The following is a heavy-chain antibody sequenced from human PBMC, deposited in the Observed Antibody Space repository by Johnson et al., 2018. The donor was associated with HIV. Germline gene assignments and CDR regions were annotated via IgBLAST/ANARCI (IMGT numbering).Heavy chain of an antibody. CDR1: GFTFDDYG. CDR3: ARWRDYYDSSLGAFDI. J-gene: IGHJ3*02. Sequence: MQLVESGGGVVRPGGSLRLSCAASGFTFDDYGMSWVRQAPGQGLEWVSGINWNGGSTGYANSVKGRFTISRDNAKNSLYLQMNSLRAEDTALYYCARWRDYYDSSLGAFDIWGQGTMVTVSS. V-gene: IGHV3-20*04. CDR2: INWNGGST. D-gene: IGHD3-22*01.